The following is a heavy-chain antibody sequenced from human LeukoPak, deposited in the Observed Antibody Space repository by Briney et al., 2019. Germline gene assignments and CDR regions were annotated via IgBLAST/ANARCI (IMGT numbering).Heavy chain of an antibody. V-gene: IGHV4-34*01. CDR3: ARGAGPVTTSRYYFDY. D-gene: IGHD4-17*01. CDR2: INHSGST. J-gene: IGHJ4*02. Sequence: SETLSLTCAVYGGSLSDYYWSWIRQSQGKGLEWIGEINHSGSTNYNPSLKSRVTISVDTSKNQFSLKLSSVTAADTAVYYCARGAGPVTTSRYYFDYWGQGTLVTASS. CDR1: GGSLSDYY.